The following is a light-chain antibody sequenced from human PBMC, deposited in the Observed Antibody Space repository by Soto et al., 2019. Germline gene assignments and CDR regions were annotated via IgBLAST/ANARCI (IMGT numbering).Light chain of an antibody. CDR1: SSDIGAHDD. V-gene: IGLV2-14*03. CDR3: CSYTSDLTPYV. CDR2: GVT. J-gene: IGLJ1*01. Sequence: QSALTQPASVSGSPGQSITISCTGTSSDIGAHDDVSWYQQYPGKVPKLLIYGVTDRPSGISNRFSGSKSGNVASLTISGLQAEDEADYYCCSYTSDLTPYVFGTGTKVTVL.